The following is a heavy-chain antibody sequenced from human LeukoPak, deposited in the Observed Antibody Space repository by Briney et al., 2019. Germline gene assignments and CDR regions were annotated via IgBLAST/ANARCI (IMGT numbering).Heavy chain of an antibody. Sequence: GGSLRLSCAASGFTFDDYAMHWVRQAPGKGLEWVSGISWNSGSIGYADSVKGRFTISRDNAKNSLYLQMNSLRAEDTALYYCATVSADGDYDYWGQGTLVTVSS. CDR3: ATVSADGDYDY. CDR1: GFTFDDYA. V-gene: IGHV3-9*01. D-gene: IGHD4-17*01. J-gene: IGHJ4*02. CDR2: ISWNSGSI.